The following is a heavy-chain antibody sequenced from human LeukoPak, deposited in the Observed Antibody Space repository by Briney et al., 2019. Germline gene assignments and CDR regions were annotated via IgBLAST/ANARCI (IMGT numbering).Heavy chain of an antibody. CDR1: GGSISSGGYY. CDR3: ARVGDGEEWELLGYFDY. Sequence: PSETLSLTCTVSGGSISSGGYYWSWIRQHPVKGLEWIGYIYYSGSTYYNPSLKSRVTISVDTSKNQFSLKLSSVTAADTAVYYCARVGDGEEWELLGYFDYWGQGTLVTVSS. V-gene: IGHV4-31*03. J-gene: IGHJ4*02. CDR2: IYYSGST. D-gene: IGHD1-26*01.